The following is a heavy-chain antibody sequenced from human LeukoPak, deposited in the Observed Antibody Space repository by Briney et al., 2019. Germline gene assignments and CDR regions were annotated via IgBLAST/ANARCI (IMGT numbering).Heavy chain of an antibody. D-gene: IGHD3-10*01. J-gene: IGHJ3*02. V-gene: IGHV3-23*01. CDR3: AKFGLAGSGRYHDAFDI. CDR1: GFTFSSYG. Sequence: GGPLRLSCAASGFTFSSYGMTWVRQAPGKGLEWVSAISGSGGSTYYADSVKGRSTISRDNSKNTLYLQMNSLRAEDTAVYYCAKFGLAGSGRYHDAFDIWRQGTMVTVSS. CDR2: ISGSGGST.